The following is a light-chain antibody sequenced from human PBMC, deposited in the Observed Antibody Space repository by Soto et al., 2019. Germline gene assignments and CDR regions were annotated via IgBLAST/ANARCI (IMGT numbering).Light chain of an antibody. CDR2: DDN. V-gene: IGLV1-51*01. J-gene: IGLJ1*01. CDR3: GSWDSSPSAYV. CDR1: SSNIGGNS. Sequence: QSVLTPPPSVTAAPGQKVTISCSGSSSNIGGNSVSWYQQLPGTAPKLLIYDDNKRPSGIPDRFSGSKSGTSATLGITGFQTGDEADYYCGSWDSSPSAYVFGTGTKVTVL.